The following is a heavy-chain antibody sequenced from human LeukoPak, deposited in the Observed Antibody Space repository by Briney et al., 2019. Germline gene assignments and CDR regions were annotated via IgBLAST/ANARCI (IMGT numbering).Heavy chain of an antibody. J-gene: IGHJ4*02. D-gene: IGHD2-8*01. V-gene: IGHV3-23*01. Sequence: PGGSLRLSCSASGFTFRNFAISWVRQAPGKGLEWVSSIGGGDTHYADSVKGRFTISRDDSRSTGDLQMSSLRAEDTAVYYCAKDGQSFNSMYDYFDSWGQGTLVTVSS. CDR1: GFTFRNFA. CDR3: AKDGQSFNSMYDYFDS. CDR2: IGGGDT.